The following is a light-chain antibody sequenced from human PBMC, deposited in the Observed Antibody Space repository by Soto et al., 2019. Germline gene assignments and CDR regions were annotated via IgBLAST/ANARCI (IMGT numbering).Light chain of an antibody. CDR3: QQYGSSPPYT. CDR1: QSVSSSY. Sequence: EIVLTQSPGTLSLSPGERATLSCRASQSVSSSYLAWYQQKPGHAPRLLIYGASSRATGIPDTFSGSGSGTDFTLTISRLEPEDFAVYYCQQYGSSPPYTFGQGTKLEI. V-gene: IGKV3-20*01. J-gene: IGKJ2*01. CDR2: GAS.